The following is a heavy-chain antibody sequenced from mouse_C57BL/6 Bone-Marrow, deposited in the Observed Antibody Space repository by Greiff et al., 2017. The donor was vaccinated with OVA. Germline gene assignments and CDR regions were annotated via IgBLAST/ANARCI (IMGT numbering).Heavy chain of an antibody. CDR2: IYPGSGST. CDR1: GYTFTSYW. J-gene: IGHJ3*01. Sequence: QVQLQQPGAELVKPGASVKMSCKASGYTFTSYWITWVKQRPGQGLEWIGDIYPGSGSTNYTEQFTSKATLTIDTSSSTAYMQLSSRTSEDAAVYYGARAGDGYYDWFAYWGQGTLVTVSA. V-gene: IGHV1-55*01. CDR3: ARAGDGYYDWFAY. D-gene: IGHD2-3*01.